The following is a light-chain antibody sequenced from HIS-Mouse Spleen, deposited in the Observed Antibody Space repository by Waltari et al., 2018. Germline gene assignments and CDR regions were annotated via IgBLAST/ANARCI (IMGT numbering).Light chain of an antibody. Sequence: SYELTQPPSVSVPPGQTARITSSGAASPQKYASWYQQKSGQAPVLVIYEDSKRPSGIPERFSGSSSGTMATLTISGAQVEDEADYYCYSTDSSGNHRVFGGGTKLTVL. J-gene: IGLJ2*01. V-gene: IGLV3-10*01. CDR2: EDS. CDR1: ASPQKY. CDR3: YSTDSSGNHRV.